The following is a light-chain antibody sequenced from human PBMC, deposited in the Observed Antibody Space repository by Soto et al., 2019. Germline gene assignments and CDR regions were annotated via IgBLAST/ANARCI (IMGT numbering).Light chain of an antibody. Sequence: EIVMTQSPVTLSVSPGERATLSCRASQSVRSNLAWYQQKPGQAPRLLMYDASTRATGIPARFSGSGSGTDFTLTISRLESEDSAVYYCQQYGMSPFTFGQGTKVDI. CDR2: DAS. V-gene: IGKV3-15*01. CDR3: QQYGMSPFT. CDR1: QSVRSN. J-gene: IGKJ3*01.